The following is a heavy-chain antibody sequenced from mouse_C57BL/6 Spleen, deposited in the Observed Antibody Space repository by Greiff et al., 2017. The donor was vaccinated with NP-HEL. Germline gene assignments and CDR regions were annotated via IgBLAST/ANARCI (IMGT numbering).Heavy chain of an antibody. CDR3: TSFYDGYPFDY. J-gene: IGHJ2*01. CDR1: GFNIKDDY. Sequence: EVHLVESGAELVRPGASVKLSCTASGFNIKDDYMHWVKQRPEQGLEWIGWIDPENGDTEYASKFQGKATITADTSSNTAYLQLSSLTSEDTAVYYCTSFYDGYPFDYWGQGTTLTVSS. CDR2: IDPENGDT. D-gene: IGHD2-3*01. V-gene: IGHV14-4*01.